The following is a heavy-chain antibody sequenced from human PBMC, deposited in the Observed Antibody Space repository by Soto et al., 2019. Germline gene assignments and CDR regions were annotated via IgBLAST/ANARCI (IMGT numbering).Heavy chain of an antibody. V-gene: IGHV4-39*01. Sequence: SKTLSLTCTVSGGSISSSSYYWGWIRQPPGKGLEWIGSIYYSGSTYYNPSLKSRVTISVDTSKNQFSLKLSSVTAADTAVYYCARQGYYDSSGYLQDGNWFDPWGQGTLVTVSS. CDR2: IYYSGST. D-gene: IGHD3-22*01. CDR1: GGSISSSSYY. J-gene: IGHJ5*02. CDR3: ARQGYYDSSGYLQDGNWFDP.